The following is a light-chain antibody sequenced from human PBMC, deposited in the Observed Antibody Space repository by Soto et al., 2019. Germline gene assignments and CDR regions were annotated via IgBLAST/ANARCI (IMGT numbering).Light chain of an antibody. J-gene: IGKJ5*01. V-gene: IGKV1-33*01. CDR2: DVS. CDR3: QQYDSLPLI. CDR1: ETVTDY. Sequence: DIQLTQSPSSLSASVGYRVTITCRAGETVTDYLNWFQQKPGKAPQLLIFDVSNLQTGVPSRFSGGGSGTDFALTISSLEPEDIATYYCQQYDSLPLIFGQGTRLEIK.